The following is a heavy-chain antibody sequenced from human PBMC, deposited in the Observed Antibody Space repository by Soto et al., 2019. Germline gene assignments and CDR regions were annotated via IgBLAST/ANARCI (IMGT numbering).Heavy chain of an antibody. CDR1: GFTFSSYA. J-gene: IGHJ4*02. Sequence: PGGSLRLSCAASGFTFSSYAMHWVRQAPGKGLEWVAVISYDGSNKYYADSVKGRFTISRDNSKNTLYLQMNSLRAEDTAVYYCARDYDTRGHPYSSSWYGLDYWGQGTLVTVSS. CDR2: ISYDGSNK. V-gene: IGHV3-30-3*01. D-gene: IGHD6-13*01. CDR3: ARDYDTRGHPYSSSWYGLDY.